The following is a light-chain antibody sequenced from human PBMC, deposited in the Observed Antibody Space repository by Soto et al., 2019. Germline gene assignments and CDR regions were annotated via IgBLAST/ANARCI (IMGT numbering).Light chain of an antibody. J-gene: IGLJ1*01. V-gene: IGLV2-14*01. Sequence: QSALTQPASLSGSPGQSITISCTGTSSDVGGYNYVSWYQQHPGKAPKLMIYDVSNRPSGVSNRFSGSKSGDTASLTISGLQAEDEADYYCSSYTSSSTYVFGTGTTVTVL. CDR2: DVS. CDR3: SSYTSSSTYV. CDR1: SSDVGGYNY.